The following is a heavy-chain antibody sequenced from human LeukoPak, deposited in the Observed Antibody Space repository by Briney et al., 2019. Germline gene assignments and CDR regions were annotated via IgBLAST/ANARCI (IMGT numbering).Heavy chain of an antibody. V-gene: IGHV1-69*04. CDR2: IIPIFGIA. CDR1: GGTFSSYA. CDR3: ARFTYSGGYAFDY. D-gene: IGHD1-26*01. J-gene: IGHJ4*02. Sequence: SVKVSCKASGGTFSSYAISWVRQAPGQGLEWMGRIIPIFGIANYAQKFQGRVTITADKSTSTAYMELSSLRSEDTAVYYCARFTYSGGYAFDYWGQGTLVTVSS.